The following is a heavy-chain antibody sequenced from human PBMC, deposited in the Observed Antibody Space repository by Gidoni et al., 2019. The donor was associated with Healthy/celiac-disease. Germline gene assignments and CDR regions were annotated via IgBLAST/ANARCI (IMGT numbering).Heavy chain of an antibody. Sequence: QLQLQESGPGLVKPSETLSLTCTVSGCSISSRSYYWGWIRQPPGKGLDWIGCIYYSGSTYYNPSLKSRVTISVDTSKNQFSLKLSSVTAADTAVYYCATQQQLATGRGFDPWGQGTLVTVSS. D-gene: IGHD6-13*01. CDR2: IYYSGST. J-gene: IGHJ5*02. V-gene: IGHV4-39*01. CDR3: ATQQQLATGRGFDP. CDR1: GCSISSRSYY.